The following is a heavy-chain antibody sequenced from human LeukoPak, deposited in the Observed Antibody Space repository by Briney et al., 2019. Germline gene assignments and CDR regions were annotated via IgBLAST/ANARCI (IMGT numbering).Heavy chain of an antibody. CDR2: ISWNSGSI. D-gene: IGHD4-17*01. CDR1: GFTFDDYA. Sequence: GGSLSLSCAASGFTFDDYAMHWVRQAPGKGLEWVSGISWNSGSIGYADSVKGRFTISRDNAKNSLYLQMNSLRAEDTALYYCAKASYGDNALDYWGQGTLVTVSS. J-gene: IGHJ4*02. CDR3: AKASYGDNALDY. V-gene: IGHV3-9*01.